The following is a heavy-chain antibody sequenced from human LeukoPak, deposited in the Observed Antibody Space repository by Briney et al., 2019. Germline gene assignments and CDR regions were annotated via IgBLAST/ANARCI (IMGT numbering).Heavy chain of an antibody. CDR1: GGSISSYY. J-gene: IGHJ4*02. V-gene: IGHV4-4*07. D-gene: IGHD3-10*01. Sequence: SETLSLTYTVSGGSISSYYWSWIRQPAGKGLEWIGRIYTSGSTNYNPSLKSRVTMSVDTSKNQFSLKLSSVTAADTAVYYCARELWFGESLDYWGQGTLVTVSS. CDR2: IYTSGST. CDR3: ARELWFGESLDY.